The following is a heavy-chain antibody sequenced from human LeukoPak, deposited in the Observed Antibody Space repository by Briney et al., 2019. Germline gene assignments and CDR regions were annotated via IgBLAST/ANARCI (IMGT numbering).Heavy chain of an antibody. V-gene: IGHV3-66*01. J-gene: IGHJ4*02. CDR1: GFTFSPTY. Sequence: GGSLRLSCAASGFTFSPTYMSWVRQAPGRGLEWVSIVYSGGTTYYADSVKGRFTISRDSSKNTLYLQMNSLRGEDTAVYYCASASDKKYYFESWGQGTLVTVSS. D-gene: IGHD2-21*02. CDR2: VYSGGTT. CDR3: ASASDKKYYFES.